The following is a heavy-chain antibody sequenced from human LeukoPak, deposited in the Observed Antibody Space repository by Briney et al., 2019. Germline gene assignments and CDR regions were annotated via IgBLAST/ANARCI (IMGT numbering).Heavy chain of an antibody. J-gene: IGHJ4*02. D-gene: IGHD2-15*01. CDR1: GFTFSSYA. V-gene: IGHV3-23*01. CDR2: XXXSGGST. CDR3: AKVRGCYCGGGSCGYFDY. Sequence: GGSLRLSCADSGFTFSSYAMSGVRQAPGKGLXXXXXXXXSGGSTYYADSVKGRFTISRDNSKNTLYLQMNSLRAEDTGVYYCAKVRGCYCGGGSCGYFDYWGQGTLVTVSS.